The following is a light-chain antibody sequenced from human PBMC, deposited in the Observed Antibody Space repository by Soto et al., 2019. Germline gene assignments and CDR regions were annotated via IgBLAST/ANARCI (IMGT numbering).Light chain of an antibody. CDR2: DVS. Sequence: QSALTQPASVSGSPGQSITISCTGTSSDVGGYKYVSWYQQHPGKAPKLMIYDVSNRPSGVSNRFSGSKSGNTASLTISGLQAEDEADYYCSSYTGSSIYVFGTGTKLTVL. CDR1: SSDVGGYKY. J-gene: IGLJ1*01. V-gene: IGLV2-14*01. CDR3: SSYTGSSIYV.